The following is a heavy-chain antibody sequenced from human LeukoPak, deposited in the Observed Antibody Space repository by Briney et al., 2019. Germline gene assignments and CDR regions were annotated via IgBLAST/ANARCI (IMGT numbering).Heavy chain of an antibody. J-gene: IGHJ5*02. CDR3: ARDLSPRLLWFGELYLFDP. D-gene: IGHD3-10*01. CDR2: INPNSGGT. CDR1: GYTFTGYY. Sequence: ASVKVSCKASGYTFTGYYMHWVRQAPGQGLEWMGWINPNSGGTSYAQKFQGRVTMTRDTSISTAYMELSRLRSDDTAVYYCARDLSPRLLWFGELYLFDPWGQGTLVTVSS. V-gene: IGHV1-2*02.